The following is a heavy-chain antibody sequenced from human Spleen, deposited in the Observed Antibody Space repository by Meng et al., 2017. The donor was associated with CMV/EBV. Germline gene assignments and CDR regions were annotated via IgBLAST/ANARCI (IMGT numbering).Heavy chain of an antibody. CDR3: ARGEDTPMAGVWFDP. V-gene: IGHV4-30-4*01. CDR2: IYYSGST. J-gene: IGHJ5*02. Sequence: GSVSSGSYYWSWIRQPPGTGLEWIGYIYYSGSTFYSPSLKSRVTMSVDTSKNQFSLKLTSVTAADTALYYCARGEDTPMAGVWFDPWGQGTLVTVSS. D-gene: IGHD5-18*01. CDR1: GSVSSGSYY.